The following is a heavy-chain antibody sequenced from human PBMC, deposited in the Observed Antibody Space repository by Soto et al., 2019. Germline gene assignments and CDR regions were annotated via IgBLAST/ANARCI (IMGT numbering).Heavy chain of an antibody. J-gene: IGHJ4*02. D-gene: IGHD2-2*02. Sequence: QVQLQQWGAGLLKPSETLSLTCAVYGGSFSGYYWCWIRQPPGQGLEWLGEINHSGSTNYNPSLKSRVTRSVDTSKNQFYLKLRSVAAADTAVYYCAIEGDCSDTSCYTGWSISWGQGTLVTVSS. V-gene: IGHV4-34*01. CDR3: AIEGDCSDTSCYTGWSIS. CDR1: GGSFSGYY. CDR2: INHSGST.